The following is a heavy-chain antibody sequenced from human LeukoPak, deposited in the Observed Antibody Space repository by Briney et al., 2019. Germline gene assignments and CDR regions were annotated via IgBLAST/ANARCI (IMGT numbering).Heavy chain of an antibody. Sequence: DPSQTLSLTCTVSGGSISSGSYYWSWIRQPAGKGLEWIGRIYTSGSTNYNPSLKSRVTISVDTSKNQFSLKLSSVTAADTAVYYCARAYDFWSGTLDYWGQGTLVTVPS. D-gene: IGHD3-3*01. J-gene: IGHJ4*02. CDR3: ARAYDFWSGTLDY. CDR1: GGSISSGSYY. CDR2: IYTSGST. V-gene: IGHV4-61*02.